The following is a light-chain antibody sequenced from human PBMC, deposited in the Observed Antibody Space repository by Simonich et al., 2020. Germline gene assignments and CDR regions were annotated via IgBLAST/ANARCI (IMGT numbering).Light chain of an antibody. Sequence: DIVMTQSPDSLAVSLGERATINCKSSQSVLYSSNNKNYLAWYHQKPGQPPKLLIYWASTRESGVPDRFSGSGSGTDFTLTISCLQSEDVAVYYCQQYYSTPYTFGQGTKLEIK. CDR2: WAS. CDR1: QSVLYSSNNKNY. V-gene: IGKV4-1*01. CDR3: QQYYSTPYT. J-gene: IGKJ2*01.